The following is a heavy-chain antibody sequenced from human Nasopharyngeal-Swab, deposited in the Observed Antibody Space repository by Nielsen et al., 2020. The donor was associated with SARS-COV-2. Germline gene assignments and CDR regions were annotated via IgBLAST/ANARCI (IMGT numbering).Heavy chain of an antibody. V-gene: IGHV3-30*18. Sequence: WIRQPPGKGLEWVAVVSYDGRHKSYADSVKGRFTVSRDNSKNTMYLQMSSLRAEDTAIYYCAKSLRGVSLSFGYYYGLDVWGQGTTVTGLL. J-gene: IGHJ6*02. CDR2: VSYDGRHK. CDR3: AKSLRGVSLSFGYYYGLDV. D-gene: IGHD3-10*01.